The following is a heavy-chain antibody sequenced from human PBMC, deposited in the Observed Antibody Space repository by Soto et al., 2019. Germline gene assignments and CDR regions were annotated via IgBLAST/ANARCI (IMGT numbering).Heavy chain of an antibody. J-gene: IGHJ6*02. CDR1: GYSFTSYW. D-gene: IGHD2-2*01. Sequence: GESLKISCNGSGYSFTSYWIGWVRQMPGKGLEWMGIIYPGDSDTRYSPSFQGQVTISADKSISTAYLQWSSLKASDTAMYYCARHVSRYCSSTSCYLPSYYYGMDVWGQGTTVTVSS. V-gene: IGHV5-51*01. CDR3: ARHVSRYCSSTSCYLPSYYYGMDV. CDR2: IYPGDSDT.